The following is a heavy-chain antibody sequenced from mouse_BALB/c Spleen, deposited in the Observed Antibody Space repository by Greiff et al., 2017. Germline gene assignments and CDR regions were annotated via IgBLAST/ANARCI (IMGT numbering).Heavy chain of an antibody. J-gene: IGHJ3*01. Sequence: EGKLVESGGGLVQPGGSRKLSCAASGFTFSDYGMAWVRQAPGKGPEWVAFISNLAYSIYYADTVTGRFTISRENAKNTLYLEMSSLRSEDTAMYNCARVYGSSSAWFAYWGQGSLVTVSA. CDR1: GFTFSDYG. V-gene: IGHV5-15*02. D-gene: IGHD1-1*01. CDR3: ARVYGSSSAWFAY. CDR2: ISNLAYSI.